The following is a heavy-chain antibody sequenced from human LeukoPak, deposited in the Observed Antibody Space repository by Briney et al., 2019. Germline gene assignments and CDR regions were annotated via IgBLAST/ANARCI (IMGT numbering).Heavy chain of an antibody. D-gene: IGHD6-19*01. CDR2: ISAYNGNT. J-gene: IGHJ4*02. CDR3: ARRYSSGWYQGGFDY. Sequence: ASVTVSCKASGYTFTSYGISWVRQAPGQGLEWMGWISAYNGNTNYAQRLQGRVTMTTDTSTSTAYMELRSLRSDDTAVYYCARRYSSGWYQGGFDYWGQGTLVTVSS. CDR1: GYTFTSYG. V-gene: IGHV1-18*01.